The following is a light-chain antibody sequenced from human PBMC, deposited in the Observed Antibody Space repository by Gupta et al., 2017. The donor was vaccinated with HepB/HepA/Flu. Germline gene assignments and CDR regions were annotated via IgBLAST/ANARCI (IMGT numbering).Light chain of an antibody. CDR2: DDR. CDR1: NIGSKG. CDR3: QVWDSSSDHYV. V-gene: IGLV3-21*02. J-gene: IGLJ1*01. Sequence: SYVLTQSPSVSVAPGQTAGITCGGNNIGSKGVHWYQQKPGKAPVLVVYDDRDRPSGIPERFSGSNSGNTATLTISRVEAGDEADYYCQVWDSSSDHYVFGSGTKVTVL.